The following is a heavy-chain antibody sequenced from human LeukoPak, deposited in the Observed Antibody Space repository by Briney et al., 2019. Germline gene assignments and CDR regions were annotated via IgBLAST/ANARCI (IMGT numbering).Heavy chain of an antibody. J-gene: IGHJ4*02. D-gene: IGHD3-22*01. CDR1: GFTFSTYN. CDR2: ISGSGGST. V-gene: IGHV3-23*01. CDR3: AKHGGSRITMIVVVMTHFDY. Sequence: PGGSLRLSCAASGFTFSTYNMSWVRQAPGKGLEWVSAISGSGGSTYYADSVKGRFTISRDNSKNTLYLQMNSLRAEDTAVYYCAKHGGSRITMIVVVMTHFDYWGQGTLVTVSS.